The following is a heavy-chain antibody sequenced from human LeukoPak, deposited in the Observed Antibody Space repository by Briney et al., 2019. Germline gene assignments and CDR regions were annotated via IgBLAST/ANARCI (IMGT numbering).Heavy chain of an antibody. V-gene: IGHV1-69*04. D-gene: IGHD2-15*01. J-gene: IGHJ4*02. CDR3: ARGVRSHFDY. Sequence: GASVKVSCKASGGTFSSYAISWVRQAPGQGLEWMGRIIPILGIANYAQKFQGRVTITADKSTSIAYMELSSLRSEDTAVYYCARGVRSHFDYWGQGTLVTVSS. CDR2: IIPILGIA. CDR1: GGTFSSYA.